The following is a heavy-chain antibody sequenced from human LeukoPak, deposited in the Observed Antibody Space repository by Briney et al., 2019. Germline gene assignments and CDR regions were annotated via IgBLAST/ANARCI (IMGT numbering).Heavy chain of an antibody. V-gene: IGHV3-20*04. J-gene: IGHJ6*03. CDR3: ARAYSGSYLADYCYYMDV. CDR1: GFTFDDYG. D-gene: IGHD1-26*01. Sequence: GGSLRLSCAASGFTFDDYGMSWVRQVPGKGLEWVSGINWNGGSTGYADSVKGRFTISRDNAKNSLYLQMNSLRAEDTALYYCARAYSGSYLADYCYYMDVWGKGTTVTVSS. CDR2: INWNGGST.